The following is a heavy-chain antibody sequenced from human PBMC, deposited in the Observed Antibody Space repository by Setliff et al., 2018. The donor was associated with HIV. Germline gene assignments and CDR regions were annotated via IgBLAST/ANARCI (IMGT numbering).Heavy chain of an antibody. D-gene: IGHD2-2*01. CDR3: ARGESSTWDLAEHFQH. Sequence: PSETLSLTCTVSGVSVSSGGYYWSWIRQHPGKGLEWIGDVHHTGTTYLNPPLKSRITISVDTSKNQFSLKLGFVTAADTAVYHCARGESSTWDLAEHFQHWGHGTLVTVSS. V-gene: IGHV4-31*03. J-gene: IGHJ1*01. CDR2: VHHTGTT. CDR1: GVSVSSGGYY.